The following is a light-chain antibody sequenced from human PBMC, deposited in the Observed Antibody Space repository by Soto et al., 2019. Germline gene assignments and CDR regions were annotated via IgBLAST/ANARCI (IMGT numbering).Light chain of an antibody. CDR3: CAYAGGSTYV. Sequence: QSVLAQPASVSGSPGQSITISCTGTSSVVGSYNLVSWYQQYPGKAPKLMIYEDSKRPSGVSNRFSGSKSGNTASLTISGLQTEDEADYYCCAYAGGSTYVFGTGTKVTVL. CDR2: EDS. CDR1: SSVVGSYNL. J-gene: IGLJ1*01. V-gene: IGLV2-23*01.